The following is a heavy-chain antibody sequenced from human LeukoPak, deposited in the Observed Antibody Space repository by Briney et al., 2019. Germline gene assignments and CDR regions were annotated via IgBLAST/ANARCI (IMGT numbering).Heavy chain of an antibody. CDR1: GFTFSTYG. V-gene: IGHV3-7*01. CDR2: IKQDGSEK. CDR3: ARDKQGSFIY. J-gene: IGHJ4*02. Sequence: GGSLRLSCAASGFTFSTYGMSWARQAPGKGLEWVASIKQDGSEKNYVDSVKGRFTISRDNARNSLSLQMNSLRAEDTAVFYCARDKQGSFIYWGQGTLVTVSS. D-gene: IGHD6-19*01.